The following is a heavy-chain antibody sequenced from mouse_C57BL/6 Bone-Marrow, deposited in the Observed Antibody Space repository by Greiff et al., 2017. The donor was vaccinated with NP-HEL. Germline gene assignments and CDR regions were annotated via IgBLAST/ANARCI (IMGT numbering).Heavy chain of an antibody. CDR2: ISSGGSYT. CDR1: GFTFSSYG. CDR3: ARQGGLVGAY. V-gene: IGHV5-6*01. Sequence: VQLVESGGDLVKPGGSLKLSCAASGFTFSSYGMSWVRQTPDKRLEWVATISSGGSYTYYPDSVKGRFTISRDNAKNTLYLQKSSRKSEDTAMYYCARQGGLVGAYWGQGTLVTVSA. D-gene: IGHD2-12*01. J-gene: IGHJ3*01.